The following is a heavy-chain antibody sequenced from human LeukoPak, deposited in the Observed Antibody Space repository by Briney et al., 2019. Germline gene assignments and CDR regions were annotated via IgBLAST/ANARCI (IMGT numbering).Heavy chain of an antibody. J-gene: IGHJ4*02. Sequence: SGGSLRLSCAAPGFTLSSYWMSWVRQAPGKGLEWVANIKTDGTEKNYVDSVKGRFTISRDNAKNSLYLQLNSLIAEDTAVYYCARDWGGSGLTFDYWGQGALVTVSS. CDR3: ARDWGGSGLTFDY. CDR2: IKTDGTEK. CDR1: GFTLSSYW. D-gene: IGHD2-21*01. V-gene: IGHV3-7*01.